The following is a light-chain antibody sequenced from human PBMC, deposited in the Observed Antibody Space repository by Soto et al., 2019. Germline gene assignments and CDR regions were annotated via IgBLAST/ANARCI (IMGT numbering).Light chain of an antibody. V-gene: IGKV3-20*01. J-gene: IGKJ2*01. CDR1: QSVSSSY. CDR3: QQYGSSPYT. CDR2: GAS. Sequence: EIVVTQSPGTLSLSPGERATLSCRASQSVSSSYLAWYQQKPGQAPRLLIYGASSRATGIPDRFSGSGSGTDFTLTISRLDPEDFAVYYCQQYGSSPYTFGQGTKLEIK.